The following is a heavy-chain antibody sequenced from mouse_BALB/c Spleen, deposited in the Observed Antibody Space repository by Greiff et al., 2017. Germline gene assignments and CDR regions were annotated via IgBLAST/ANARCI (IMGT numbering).Heavy chain of an antibody. J-gene: IGHJ3*01. D-gene: IGHD2-14*01. V-gene: IGHV3-8*02. CDR1: GDSITSGY. CDR2: ISYSGST. CDR3: ARRGYDRDWFAY. Sequence: EVKLMESGPSLVKPSQTLSLTCSVTGDSITSGYWNWIRKFPGNKLEYMGYISYSGSTYYNPSLKSRISITRDTSKNQYYLQLNSVTTEDTATYYCARRGYDRDWFAYWGQGTLVTVSA.